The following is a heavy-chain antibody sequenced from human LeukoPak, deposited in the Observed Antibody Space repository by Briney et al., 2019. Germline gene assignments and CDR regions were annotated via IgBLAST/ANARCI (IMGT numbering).Heavy chain of an antibody. CDR2: ISGSGGST. D-gene: IGHD2-21*02. V-gene: IGHV3-23*01. CDR1: GFTFSSYA. CDR3: ARDPPYYCGGDCSSLDY. J-gene: IGHJ4*02. Sequence: GGSLRLSCAASGFTFSSYAMSWVRQAPGKGLEWVSAISGSGGSTYYADSVKGRFTISRDNSKNTLYLQMNSLRAEDTAVYYCARDPPYYCGGDCSSLDYWGQGTLVTVSS.